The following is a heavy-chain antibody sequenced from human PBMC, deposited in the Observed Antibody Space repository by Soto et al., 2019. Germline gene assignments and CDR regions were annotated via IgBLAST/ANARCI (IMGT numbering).Heavy chain of an antibody. CDR1: GFTFSSYA. Sequence: EVQLLESGGGLVQPGGSLRLSCAASGFTFSSYAMKWVRQAPWKGLGWVSLIGESGTPTYYADAVKGRFTISRDNSGNTLFLDMYRLRAEDTAVYYCARSIPGVRYYGMDVWGQGTTVTVSS. D-gene: IGHD2-2*01. CDR3: ARSIPGVRYYGMDV. V-gene: IGHV3-23*01. J-gene: IGHJ6*02. CDR2: IGESGTPT.